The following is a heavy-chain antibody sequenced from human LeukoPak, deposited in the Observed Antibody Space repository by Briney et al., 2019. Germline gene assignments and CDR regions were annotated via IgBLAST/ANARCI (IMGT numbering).Heavy chain of an antibody. CDR1: GFTFSSYA. V-gene: IGHV3-30-3*01. J-gene: IGHJ6*02. CDR3: ARQIDMDV. CDR2: ISYDGSNK. Sequence: GGSLRLSCAASGFTFSSYAMHWVRQAPGKGLEWVAVISYDGSNKYYADSVKGRFTISRDNSKNTLYLQMNSLRAEDTAVYYCARQIDMDVWGQGTTVTVSS.